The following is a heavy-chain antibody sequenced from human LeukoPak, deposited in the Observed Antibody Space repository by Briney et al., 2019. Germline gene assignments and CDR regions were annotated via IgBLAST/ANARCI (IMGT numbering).Heavy chain of an antibody. CDR1: GYTFTGYY. J-gene: IGHJ6*03. D-gene: IGHD3-22*01. CDR3: ARGLRPWFYYYYMDV. CDR2: INPNSGNT. Sequence: GASVKVSCKASGYTFTGYYMHWVRQAPGQGLEWMGWINPNSGNTGYAQKFQGRVTITRNTSISTAYMELSSLRSEDTAVYYCARGLRPWFYYYYMDVWGKGTTVTVSS. V-gene: IGHV1-8*03.